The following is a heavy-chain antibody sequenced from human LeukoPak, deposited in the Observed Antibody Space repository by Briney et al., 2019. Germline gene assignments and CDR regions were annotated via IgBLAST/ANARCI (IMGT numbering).Heavy chain of an antibody. J-gene: IGHJ4*02. CDR1: GCTFSSYA. D-gene: IGHD2-15*01. Sequence: GASVKVSCKASGCTFSSYAISWVRQAPGQGLEWIGRIIPIFGTATYAQKFQGRVTITTDESTSTAYMELSSLRSEDTAVYYCARGLCSGGSCYSPFDYWGQGTLVTVSS. CDR2: IIPIFGTA. V-gene: IGHV1-69*05. CDR3: ARGLCSGGSCYSPFDY.